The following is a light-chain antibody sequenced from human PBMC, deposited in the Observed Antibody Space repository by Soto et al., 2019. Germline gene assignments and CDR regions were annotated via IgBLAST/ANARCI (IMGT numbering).Light chain of an antibody. CDR2: YDS. V-gene: IGLV3-21*01. CDR3: QGWESSSHTVV. Sequence: SYELAQSPSVSVAPGKTASIPCGGNNIGSKSVHWYQQKPGQAPVLVIFYDSDRPSGIPERFSGSNSGNTATLTISRVEAGDEDDYYSQGWESSSHTVVFGGGTKLTVL. CDR1: NIGSKS. J-gene: IGLJ2*01.